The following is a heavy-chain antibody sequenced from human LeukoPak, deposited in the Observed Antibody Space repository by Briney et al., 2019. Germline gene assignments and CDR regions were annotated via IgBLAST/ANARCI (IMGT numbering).Heavy chain of an antibody. CDR3: ASGEGPIFGVVVYYFDY. CDR1: GGTFSSYA. CDR2: IIPIFGTA. Sequence: SVKVSCKASGGTFSSYAISWVRQAPGQGLEWMGGIIPIFGTANYAQKFQGRVTITADKSTSTAYMELSSLRSEDTAVYYCASGEGPIFGVVVYYFDYWGQGTLVTVSS. D-gene: IGHD3-3*01. J-gene: IGHJ4*02. V-gene: IGHV1-69*06.